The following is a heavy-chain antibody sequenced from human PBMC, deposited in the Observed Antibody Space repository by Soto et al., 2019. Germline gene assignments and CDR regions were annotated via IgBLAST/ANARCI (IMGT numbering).Heavy chain of an antibody. CDR1: GFTFSSYG. J-gene: IGHJ4*02. Sequence: QVQLVASGGGVVQPGRSLRLSCAASGFTFSSYGMHWVRQAPVKGLGWVAVIWYDGSNKYYADSVKGRFTISRDNSKNTLYLQMNSRRAEDTAVYYCARAIRCSSTSCSYPVDYWGQGTLVTVSS. CDR3: ARAIRCSSTSCSYPVDY. CDR2: IWYDGSNK. V-gene: IGHV3-33*01. D-gene: IGHD2-2*01.